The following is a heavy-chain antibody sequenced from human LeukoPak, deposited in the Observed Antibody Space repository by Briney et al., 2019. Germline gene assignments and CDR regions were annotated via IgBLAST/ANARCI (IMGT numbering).Heavy chain of an antibody. CDR1: GYTFTGYY. Sequence: GASVKVSCKASGYTFTGYYMHWVRQAPGQGLEWMGWINPNSGGTNYAQKFQGRVTMTRDTSISTAYMELSRLRSDDTAVHYCARDLLLTGTTSGNWFDPWGQGTLVTVSS. CDR3: ARDLLLTGTTSGNWFDP. D-gene: IGHD1-7*01. V-gene: IGHV1-2*02. J-gene: IGHJ5*02. CDR2: INPNSGGT.